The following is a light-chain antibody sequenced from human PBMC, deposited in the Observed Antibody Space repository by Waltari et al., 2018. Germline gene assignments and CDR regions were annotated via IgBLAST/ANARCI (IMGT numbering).Light chain of an antibody. CDR2: DPS. CDR3: QQRRNWPLT. J-gene: IGKJ4*01. CDR1: QSVGTY. V-gene: IGKV3-11*01. Sequence: EIVLTQSPAILSFSPGERATLSCRTSQSVGTYLAWYQQRPGQSPRLLIYDPSYRATGIPARFSGSGSETDFTLTISSLQPEDFAVYYCQQRRNWPLTFGGGTRVEI.